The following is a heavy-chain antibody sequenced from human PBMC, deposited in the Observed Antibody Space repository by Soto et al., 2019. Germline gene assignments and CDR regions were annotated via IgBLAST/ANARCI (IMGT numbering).Heavy chain of an antibody. D-gene: IGHD3-16*02. CDR1: GFTVSSNY. J-gene: IGHJ4*02. Sequence: GGSLRLSCAASGFTVSSNYMSWVRQAPGKGLEWVSVIYSGGSTYYADSVKGRFIISRDNSKNTLNLQMNSLGAEDTAVYYWARGPNYDYIWGSCRSLLTFDYWGQGTLVTVSS. V-gene: IGHV3-66*01. CDR2: IYSGGST. CDR3: ARGPNYDYIWGSCRSLLTFDY.